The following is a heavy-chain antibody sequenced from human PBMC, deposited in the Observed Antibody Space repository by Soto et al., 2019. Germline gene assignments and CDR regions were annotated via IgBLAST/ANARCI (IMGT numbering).Heavy chain of an antibody. CDR3: ARDTREGYSYGLYYFDY. D-gene: IGHD5-18*01. Sequence: QVQLQESGPGLVKPSETLSLTCTVSGGSVSSGSYYWSWIRQPPGKGLEWIGYIYYSGSTNYNPSLKSRVTISVDTSKNQFSLKLSSVTAADTAVYYCARDTREGYSYGLYYFDYWGQGTLVTVSS. CDR1: GGSVSSGSYY. J-gene: IGHJ4*02. V-gene: IGHV4-61*01. CDR2: IYYSGST.